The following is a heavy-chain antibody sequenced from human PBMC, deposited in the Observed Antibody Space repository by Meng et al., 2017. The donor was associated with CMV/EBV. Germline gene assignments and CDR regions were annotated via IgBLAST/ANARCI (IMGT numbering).Heavy chain of an antibody. CDR1: GYTFTSYD. CDR2: MNPNSGNT. Sequence: ASVKVSCKASGYTFTSYDINWVRQATGQGLEWMGWMNPNSGNTGYAQTFQGRVTITRNTSISTAYMELSSLRSEDTAVYYCTTDYRATSRYYDFWSGLFPPSYYYYGMDVWGQGTTVTVSS. CDR3: TTDYRATSRYYDFWSGLFPPSYYYYGMDV. J-gene: IGHJ6*02. V-gene: IGHV1-8*03. D-gene: IGHD3-3*01.